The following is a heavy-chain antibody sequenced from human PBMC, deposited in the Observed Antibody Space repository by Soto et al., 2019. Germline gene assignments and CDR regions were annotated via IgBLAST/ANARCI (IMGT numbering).Heavy chain of an antibody. CDR1: GGTVSSYA. CDR2: IIPIFGTA. Sequence: AVEVTCKASGGTVSSYAISWVRQAPGQGLEWMGGIIPIFGTANYAQKFQGRVTITADESTSTAYMELTNLRSEDTAVYYCAREKCSSTSCNHGMDVWGLGTTVTVSS. J-gene: IGHJ6*02. D-gene: IGHD2-2*01. V-gene: IGHV1-69*13. CDR3: AREKCSSTSCNHGMDV.